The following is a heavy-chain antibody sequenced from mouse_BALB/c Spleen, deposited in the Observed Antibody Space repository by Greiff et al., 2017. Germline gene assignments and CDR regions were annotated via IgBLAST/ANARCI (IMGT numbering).Heavy chain of an antibody. Sequence: QVQLKESGPGLVAPSQSLSITCTVSGFSLTSYGVHWVRQPPGKGLEWLGVIWAGGSTNYNSALMSRLSISKDNSKSQVFLKMNSLQTDDTAMYYCAREESRITTVVATPLDYWGQGTTLTVSS. J-gene: IGHJ2*01. CDR2: IWAGGST. CDR3: AREESRITTVVATPLDY. D-gene: IGHD1-1*01. V-gene: IGHV2-9*02. CDR1: GFSLTSYG.